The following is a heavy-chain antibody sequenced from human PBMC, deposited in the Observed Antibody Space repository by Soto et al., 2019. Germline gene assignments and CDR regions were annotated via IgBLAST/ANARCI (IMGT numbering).Heavy chain of an antibody. CDR1: GIIFTGYG. CDR3: ARDGVGATVFFGYFDY. D-gene: IGHD1-26*01. J-gene: IGHJ4*02. CDR2: IRYDGSNI. V-gene: IGHV3-30*02. Sequence: GGSLGLSCAVSGIIFTGYGMHWVRQAPGKGLEWVAIIRYDGSNIYYADSVKGRFTISRDNSKNTLYLQMNSLRAEDTAVFYFARDGVGATVFFGYFDYWGQGALVTVSS.